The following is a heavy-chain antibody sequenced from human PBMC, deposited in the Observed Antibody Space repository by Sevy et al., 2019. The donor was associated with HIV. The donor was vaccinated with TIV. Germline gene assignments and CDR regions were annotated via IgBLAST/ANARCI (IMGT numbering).Heavy chain of an antibody. CDR3: AREDRDDSPFDI. J-gene: IGHJ3*02. Sequence: GESLKISCAASGFTFSSYWMSWVRQAPGKGLEWVANIKQDGSEKYYVDSVKGRFTISRDNSKNTLDLQMNSLRAEDTAVYYCAREDRDDSPFDIWGQGTMVTVSS. V-gene: IGHV3-7*01. D-gene: IGHD3-22*01. CDR2: IKQDGSEK. CDR1: GFTFSSYW.